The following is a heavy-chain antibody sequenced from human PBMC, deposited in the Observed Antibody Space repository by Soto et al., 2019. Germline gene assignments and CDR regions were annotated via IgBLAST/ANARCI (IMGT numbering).Heavy chain of an antibody. J-gene: IGHJ4*02. V-gene: IGHV3-23*01. CDR1: GFTFSSYA. Sequence: PGGSLRLSCAASGFTFSSYAMSWVRQAPGKGLEWVSAISGSGGSTYYADSVKGRFTISRDNSKNTLYLQMNSLRAEDTAVYYCARAYYYDSSGYYYVSSFDYWGQGTLVTVSS. CDR2: ISGSGGST. D-gene: IGHD3-22*01. CDR3: ARAYYYDSSGYYYVSSFDY.